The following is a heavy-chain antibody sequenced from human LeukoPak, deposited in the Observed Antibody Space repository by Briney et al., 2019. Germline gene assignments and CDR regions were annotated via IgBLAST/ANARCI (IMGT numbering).Heavy chain of an antibody. CDR3: ARGLQLSYYYYYSMDV. D-gene: IGHD2-15*01. CDR2: IYYSGST. CDR1: GGSISSYY. V-gene: IGHV4-59*01. Sequence: SETLSLTCTVSGGSISSYYWSWIRQPPGKGLEWIGYIYYSGSTNYNPSLKSRVTISVDTSKNQFSLKLSSVTAADTAVYYCARGLQLSYYYYYSMDVWGQGTTVTVSS. J-gene: IGHJ6*02.